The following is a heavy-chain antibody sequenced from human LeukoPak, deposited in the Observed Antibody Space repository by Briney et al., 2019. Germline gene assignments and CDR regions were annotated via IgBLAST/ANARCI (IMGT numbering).Heavy chain of an antibody. Sequence: GGSLRLSCAASGFTFSDYYMSWIRQAPGKGLEWVSYISSSGSTIYYADSVKGRFTISRDNAKNSLYLQMNSLRAEDTAVYYCARDRGYYYDSSGYSTYFQHWGQGTLVTVSS. CDR2: ISSSGSTI. CDR1: GFTFSDYY. J-gene: IGHJ1*01. V-gene: IGHV3-11*01. CDR3: ARDRGYYYDSSGYSTYFQH. D-gene: IGHD3-22*01.